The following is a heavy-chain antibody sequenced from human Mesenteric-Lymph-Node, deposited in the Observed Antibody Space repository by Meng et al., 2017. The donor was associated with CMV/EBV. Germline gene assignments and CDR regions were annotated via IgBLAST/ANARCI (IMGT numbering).Heavy chain of an antibody. J-gene: IGHJ4*02. CDR3: ASGVPAATYFDY. Sequence: GSLRLSCAVYNGSFSGYSWSWIRQPPGKGLEWIGSIYHSGSTYYNPSLKSRVTISVDTSKNQFSLKLSSVTAADTAVYYCASGVPAATYFDYWGQGTLVTVSS. V-gene: IGHV4-34*01. CDR2: IYHSGST. D-gene: IGHD2-2*01. CDR1: NGSFSGYS.